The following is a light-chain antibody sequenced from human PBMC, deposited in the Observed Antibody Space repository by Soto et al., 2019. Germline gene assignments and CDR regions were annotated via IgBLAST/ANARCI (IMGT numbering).Light chain of an antibody. CDR2: DVS. CDR1: SSDVGGYNY. V-gene: IGLV2-14*03. CDR3: NSYTSSTTLYV. J-gene: IGLJ1*01. Sequence: SALTQPASVSGSPGQSITISCTGTSSDVGGYNYVSWYQQHPGKAPKLMIYDVSNRPSGVSNRFSGSKSGNTASLTISGLQAEDEADYFCNSYTSSTTLYVFGTGTKVTVL.